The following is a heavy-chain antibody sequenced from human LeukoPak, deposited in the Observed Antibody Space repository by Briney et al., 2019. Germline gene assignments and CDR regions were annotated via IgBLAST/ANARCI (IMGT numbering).Heavy chain of an antibody. CDR2: ISGSGGST. V-gene: IGHV3-23*01. Sequence: AGGSLRLSCAASGFTFSSYAMSWVRQAPGKGLEWVSAISGSGGSTYYADSVKGRFTISRDNSKNTLYLQMNSLRAEDTAVYYCANADYDFWSGYNYWGQGTLVIVSS. D-gene: IGHD3-3*01. CDR1: GFTFSSYA. J-gene: IGHJ4*02. CDR3: ANADYDFWSGYNY.